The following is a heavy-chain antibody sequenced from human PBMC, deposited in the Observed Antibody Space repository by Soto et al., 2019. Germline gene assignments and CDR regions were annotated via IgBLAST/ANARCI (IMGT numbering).Heavy chain of an antibody. CDR1: GGSISSGDYY. V-gene: IGHV4-30-4*01. Sequence: SETLSLTCTVSGGSISSGDYYWSWIRQPPGKGLEWIGYIYYSGSTYYNPSLKSRVTISVDTSKNQFSLKLSSVTAADTAVYYCARGRGCSYGYSDHWGQGTLVTVSS. CDR2: IYYSGST. CDR3: ARGRGCSYGYSDH. D-gene: IGHD5-18*01. J-gene: IGHJ4*02.